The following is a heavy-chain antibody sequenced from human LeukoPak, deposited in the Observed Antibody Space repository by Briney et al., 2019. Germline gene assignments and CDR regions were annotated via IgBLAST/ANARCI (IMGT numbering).Heavy chain of an antibody. Sequence: GGSLRLSCAASGFAFGSYAMSWVRQAPGMGLEWVSATSGSGDSTYYADSVKGRFTFSRDNSKNTLYLQMNSLRSEDTAVYYCAAPRRLGYCSGGSCSDGMDVWGQGTTVTVSS. V-gene: IGHV3-23*01. CDR3: AAPRRLGYCSGGSCSDGMDV. D-gene: IGHD2-15*01. J-gene: IGHJ6*02. CDR1: GFAFGSYA. CDR2: TSGSGDST.